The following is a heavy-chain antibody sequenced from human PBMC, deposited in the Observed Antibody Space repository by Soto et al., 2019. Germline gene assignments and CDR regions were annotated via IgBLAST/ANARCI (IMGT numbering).Heavy chain of an antibody. D-gene: IGHD5-18*01. CDR2: IIPIFGTA. Sequence: QVQLVQSGAEVKKPGSSVKVSCKASGGTFSSYAISWVRQAPGQGLEWMGGIIPIFGTANYAQKFQGRVTIXXDXSXXTAYMELSSLRSEDTAVYYCARPLGGYSYAYLGAYWGQGTLVTVSS. J-gene: IGHJ4*02. CDR3: ARPLGGYSYAYLGAY. CDR1: GGTFSSYA. V-gene: IGHV1-69*12.